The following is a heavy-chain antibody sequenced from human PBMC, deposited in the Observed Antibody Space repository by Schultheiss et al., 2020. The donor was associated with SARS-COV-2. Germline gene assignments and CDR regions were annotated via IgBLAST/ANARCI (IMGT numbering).Heavy chain of an antibody. CDR1: GDSISSRGYY. CDR3: ARHLGGYDYSVAGDYDY. D-gene: IGHD5-12*01. J-gene: IGHJ4*02. Sequence: SETLSLTCSVSGDSISSRGYYWGWIRQPPGKGLEWIGEIYHGGSTNYNPSLKSRVTISVDTSKNQFSLKLSSVTAADTAVYYCARHLGGYDYSVAGDYDYWGQGTLVTVSS. V-gene: IGHV4-39*07. CDR2: IYHGGST.